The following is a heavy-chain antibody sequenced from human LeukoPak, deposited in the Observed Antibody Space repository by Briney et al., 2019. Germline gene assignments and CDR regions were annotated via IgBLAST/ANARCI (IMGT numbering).Heavy chain of an antibody. CDR1: GFTFSSYG. D-gene: IGHD3-3*01. Sequence: GGSLRLSCAASGFTFSSYGMHWVRQAPGKGLEWVAVIWYDGSNKYYADSVKGRFTISRDNSKNTLYLQMNSLRAEDTAVYYCAREGFDFLSGVQSFDYWGQGTLVTVSS. CDR3: AREGFDFLSGVQSFDY. CDR2: IWYDGSNK. J-gene: IGHJ4*02. V-gene: IGHV3-33*01.